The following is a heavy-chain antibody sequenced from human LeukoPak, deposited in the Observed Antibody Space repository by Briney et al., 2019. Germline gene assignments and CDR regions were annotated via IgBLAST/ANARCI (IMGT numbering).Heavy chain of an antibody. D-gene: IGHD2-15*01. Sequence: SETLSLTCAVYGGSFSGYYWSWIRQPPGKGLEWIGEINHSGSTNYNPSLKSRVTISVDTSKNQFSLKLSSVTAADTAVYYCARGRSIAPIVVVVAATPHYYYYGMDVWGQGTTVTVSS. V-gene: IGHV4-34*01. J-gene: IGHJ6*02. CDR1: GGSFSGYY. CDR2: INHSGST. CDR3: ARGRSIAPIVVVVAATPHYYYYGMDV.